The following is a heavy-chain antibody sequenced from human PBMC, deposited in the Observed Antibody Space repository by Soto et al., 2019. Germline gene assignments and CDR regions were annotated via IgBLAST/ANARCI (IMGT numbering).Heavy chain of an antibody. CDR1: GVTVSNNY. V-gene: IGHV3-66*01. CDR2: IYSGGNT. Sequence: EVNLVESGGGLVQPGGSLRLSCAASGVTVSNNYMRWVRQAPGKGLELVSSIYSGGNTYYADSVKGRFTISTDNSKNTLYLQMNSLRVEDTAVYYCARNVPVTTLGYWGQGTLVTVSS. D-gene: IGHD4-17*01. CDR3: ARNVPVTTLGY. J-gene: IGHJ4*02.